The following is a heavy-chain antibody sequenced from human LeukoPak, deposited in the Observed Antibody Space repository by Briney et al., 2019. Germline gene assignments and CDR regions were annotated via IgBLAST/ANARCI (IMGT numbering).Heavy chain of an antibody. CDR3: ARGRWIQLWLRWPGPGAFDI. D-gene: IGHD5-18*01. Sequence: PGGSLRLSCAASGFTFSSYEMNWVRQAPGKGLEWVSYISSSGSTIYYADSVKGRFTISRDNAKNSLYLQMNSLRAEDTAVYYCARGRWIQLWLRWPGPGAFDIWGQGTMVTVSS. CDR1: GFTFSSYE. V-gene: IGHV3-48*03. J-gene: IGHJ3*02. CDR2: ISSSGSTI.